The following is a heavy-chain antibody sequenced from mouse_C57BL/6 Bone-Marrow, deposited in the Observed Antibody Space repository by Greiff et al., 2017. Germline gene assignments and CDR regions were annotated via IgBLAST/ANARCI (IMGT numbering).Heavy chain of an antibody. J-gene: IGHJ1*03. CDR1: GYTFTSYD. CDR3: SRFEFDGSGGGWYVDV. V-gene: IGHV1-85*01. CDR2: IYPRDGST. D-gene: IGHD1-1*01. Sequence: LVESGPELVKPGASVKLSCKASGYTFTSYDINWVKQRPGQGLEWIGWIYPRDGSTKYNEKFKGKATLTVDTSSSTAYMELHSLTSEDSAVFYCSRFEFDGSGGGWYVDVWGRGTRATVTS.